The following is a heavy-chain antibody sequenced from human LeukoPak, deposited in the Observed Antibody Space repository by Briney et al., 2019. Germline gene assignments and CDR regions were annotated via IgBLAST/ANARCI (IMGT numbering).Heavy chain of an antibody. CDR1: GFTFSSYA. J-gene: IGHJ2*01. V-gene: IGHV3-74*01. D-gene: IGHD3-16*02. CDR3: ARGDDYVWGSYRDYWYFDL. CDR2: INTDGSST. Sequence: QPGGSLRLSCAASGFTFSSYAMHWVRQAPGKGLVWVSRINTDGSSTSYADSVKGRFTISRDNAKNTLYLQMNSLRAEDTAVYYCARGDDYVWGSYRDYWYFDLWGRGTLVTVSS.